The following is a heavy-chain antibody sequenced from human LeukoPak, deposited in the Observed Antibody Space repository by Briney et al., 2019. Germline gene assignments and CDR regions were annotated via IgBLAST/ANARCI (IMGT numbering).Heavy chain of an antibody. D-gene: IGHD6-19*01. CDR3: AKDQEMDIAVAAPDY. Sequence: GGSLRLSCAASGFTFSSYGMHWVRQAPGKGLEWVAVIWYGGSNKYYADSVKGRFTISRDNSKNTLYLQMNSLRAEDTAVYYCAKDQEMDIAVAAPDYWGQGTLVTVSS. CDR1: GFTFSSYG. J-gene: IGHJ4*02. V-gene: IGHV3-30*02. CDR2: IWYGGSNK.